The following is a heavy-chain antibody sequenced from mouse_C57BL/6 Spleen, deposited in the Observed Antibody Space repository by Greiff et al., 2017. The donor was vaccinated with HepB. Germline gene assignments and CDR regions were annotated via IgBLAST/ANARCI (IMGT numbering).Heavy chain of an antibody. Sequence: VQLQQSGPELVKPGASVKISCKASGYAFSSSWMNWVKQRPGKGLEWIGRIYPGDGDTNYNGKFKGKATLTADKSSSTAYMQLSSLTSEDAAVVFCARWNWDVGAMDYWGQGTSVTVSS. J-gene: IGHJ4*01. CDR3: ARWNWDVGAMDY. V-gene: IGHV1-82*01. D-gene: IGHD4-1*01. CDR1: GYAFSSSW. CDR2: IYPGDGDT.